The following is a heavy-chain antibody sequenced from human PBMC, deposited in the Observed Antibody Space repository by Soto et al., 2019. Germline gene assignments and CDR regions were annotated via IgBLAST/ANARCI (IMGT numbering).Heavy chain of an antibody. D-gene: IGHD2-21*02. CDR2: ITGSGGSS. J-gene: IGHJ4*02. Sequence: EVQILESGGGLVQPGGSLRLSCAASGLTFSSYAMTWVRQAPGKGLEWVSSITGSGGSSYYTDSVKGRFTISRDNPNNTLYLQMNSLRAEDTAIYYCAKGQGVNCHLPYDYWGQGTLVTVSS. V-gene: IGHV3-23*01. CDR3: AKGQGVNCHLPYDY. CDR1: GLTFSSYA.